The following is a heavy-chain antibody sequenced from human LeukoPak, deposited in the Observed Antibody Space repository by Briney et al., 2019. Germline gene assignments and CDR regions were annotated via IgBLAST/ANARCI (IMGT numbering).Heavy chain of an antibody. CDR3: VKSTRVTTAYYYYGMDV. D-gene: IGHD4-17*01. CDR2: ISSNGGST. V-gene: IGHV3-64D*06. CDR1: GFTFSNYA. Sequence: GGSLRPSCSASGFTFSNYAMHWVRQAPGKGLEYVSAISSNGGSTFYADSVKGRFTISRDNSENTLYFQMNSLRAEDTAVYYCVKSTRVTTAYYYYGMDVWGQGTTVTVSS. J-gene: IGHJ6*02.